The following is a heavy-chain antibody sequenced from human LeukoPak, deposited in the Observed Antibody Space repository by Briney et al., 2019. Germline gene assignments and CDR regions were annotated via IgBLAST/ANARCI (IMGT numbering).Heavy chain of an antibody. CDR1: GYTFIVYY. CDR3: ALNTDTNGRQYLDH. V-gene: IGHV1-2*02. J-gene: IGHJ4*02. D-gene: IGHD2-8*01. Sequence: ASVKVSCKSSGYTFIVYYINWVRQAPGQGPEWMGWINPNSGATNYAQKFQVRVTMARDTSDSTAYMELSRLTCGDTGVYFWALNTDTNGRQYLDHGGQGTLVSVST. CDR2: INPNSGAT.